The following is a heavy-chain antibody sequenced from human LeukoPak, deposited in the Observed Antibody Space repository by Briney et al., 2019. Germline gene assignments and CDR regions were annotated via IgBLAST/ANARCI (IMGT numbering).Heavy chain of an antibody. CDR3: AKEGQVVTASDY. V-gene: IGHV3-9*01. CDR1: GFTFDDYA. Sequence: GGSLRLSCAASGFTFDDYAMHWVRQAPGKGLEWVSGISWNSGSIGYADSVKGRFTISRDSAKNSLYLQMNSLRAEDTAVYYCAKEGQVVTASDYWGQGTLVTVSS. J-gene: IGHJ4*02. D-gene: IGHD2-21*02. CDR2: ISWNSGSI.